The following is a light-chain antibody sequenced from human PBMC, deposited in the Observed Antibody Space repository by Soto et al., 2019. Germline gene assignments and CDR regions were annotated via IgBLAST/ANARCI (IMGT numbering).Light chain of an antibody. CDR3: QQYNSFWT. CDR1: QSISSW. J-gene: IGKJ1*01. Sequence: DIQMTQSPSTLSAAVGDRVTITCRASQSISSWLAWYQQKPGTAPKLLIYDASSLHDGVPSRFSGSGSGREFTLTISSLHPDDFAAYYCQQYNSFWTFGQGTKVDIK. CDR2: DAS. V-gene: IGKV1-5*01.